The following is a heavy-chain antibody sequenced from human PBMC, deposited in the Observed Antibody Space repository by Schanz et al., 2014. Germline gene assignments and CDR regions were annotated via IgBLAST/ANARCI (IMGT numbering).Heavy chain of an antibody. D-gene: IGHD3-3*01. CDR2: MIGSGSSV. CDR3: ARGVRIDY. CDR1: GFTFSIYG. Sequence: EVQLLESGGGFVQPGGSLRLSCVASGFTFSIYGMSWVRQAPGKGLEWVSRMIGSGSSVFYADSVKGRFTISRDNSMNTLHLQMKSLRVEDTAVYYCARGVRIDYWGQGTLVTVSS. J-gene: IGHJ4*02. V-gene: IGHV3-23*01.